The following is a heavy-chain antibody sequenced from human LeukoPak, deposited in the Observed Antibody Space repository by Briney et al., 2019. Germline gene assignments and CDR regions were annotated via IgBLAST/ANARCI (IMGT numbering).Heavy chain of an antibody. V-gene: IGHV3-30-3*01. CDR2: ISYDGSNK. CDR1: GFTFSSYA. Sequence: GGSLRLSCAASGFTFSSYAMHWVRQAPGKGLEWVAVISYDGSNKYYADSVKGRFTISRDNSKNTLYLQMNSLRAEDTAVYYCARDRVPHYDILTGPFDYWGQGTLVTVSS. CDR3: ARDRVPHYDILTGPFDY. D-gene: IGHD3-9*01. J-gene: IGHJ4*02.